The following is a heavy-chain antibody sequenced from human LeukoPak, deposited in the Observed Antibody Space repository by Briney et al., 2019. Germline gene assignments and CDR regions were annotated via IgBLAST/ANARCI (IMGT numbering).Heavy chain of an antibody. V-gene: IGHV3-21*01. Sequence: GGSLRLSCAASGFTFSSYSMNWVRQAPGKGLEWVSSISSSSSYIYYADSVKGRFTISRDNAKNSLYLQMNSLRAEDTAVYYCARDYYDSSGYYYPRNWFDPWGQGTLVTVSS. CDR3: ARDYYDSSGYYYPRNWFDP. CDR1: GFTFSSYS. CDR2: ISSSSSYI. D-gene: IGHD3-22*01. J-gene: IGHJ5*02.